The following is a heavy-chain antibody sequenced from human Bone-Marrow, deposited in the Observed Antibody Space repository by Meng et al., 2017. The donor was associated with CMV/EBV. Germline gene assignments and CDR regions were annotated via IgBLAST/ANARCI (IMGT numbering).Heavy chain of an antibody. CDR1: GFTFSDYY. D-gene: IGHD6-13*01. CDR3: AKMAGKSSSFWYFDL. J-gene: IGHJ2*01. CDR2: ISSSGSTI. Sequence: GESLKICWAASGFTFSDYYKSWSRQGPGKGLEWVSYISSSGSTIYYADSVKGRFTISRDNAKNSLYLQMNSLRAEDMALYYCAKMAGKSSSFWYFDLWGRGTLVTVSS. V-gene: IGHV3-11*01.